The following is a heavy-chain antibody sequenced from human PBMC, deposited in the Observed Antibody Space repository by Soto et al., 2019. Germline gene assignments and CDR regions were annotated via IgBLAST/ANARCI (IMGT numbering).Heavy chain of an antibody. D-gene: IGHD3-10*01. V-gene: IGHV3-21*01. CDR1: GFTFSSYS. CDR2: ITSSNTYI. CDR3: ARDTNYYASGSGVDF. J-gene: IGHJ4*02. Sequence: PGGSLRLSCVAPGFTFSSYSMSWVRQAPGEGLQWVSSITSSNTYINYGDSVKGRFAISRDNAKNSLYLQMNSLRAEDTAVYFCARDTNYYASGSGVDFWGQGTLVTVSS.